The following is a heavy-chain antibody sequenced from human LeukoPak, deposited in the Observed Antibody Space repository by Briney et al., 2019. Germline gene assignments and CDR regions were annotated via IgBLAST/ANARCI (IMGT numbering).Heavy chain of an antibody. CDR1: GGSISSGDYY. V-gene: IGHV4-30-4*01. D-gene: IGHD6-13*01. CDR3: AIGMGEAAGTWFWFDP. CDR2: LYYSGST. J-gene: IGHJ5*02. Sequence: SQTLSLTCTVSGGSISSGDYYWSRIRPPPGKGLEWIGYLYYSGSTYYNPSLKSRFTISVDTSKNQFSLKLSSVTAADTAVYYCAIGMGEAAGTWFWFDPWGEGTLVTVSS.